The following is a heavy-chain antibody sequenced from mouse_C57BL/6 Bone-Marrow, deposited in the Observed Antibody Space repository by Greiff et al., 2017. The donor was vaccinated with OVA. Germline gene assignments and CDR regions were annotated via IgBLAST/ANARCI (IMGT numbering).Heavy chain of an antibody. V-gene: IGHV14-2*01. CDR1: GFNIKDYY. J-gene: IGHJ3*01. Sequence: EVKVVESGAELVKPGASVKLSCTASGFNIKDYYMHWVKQRTEQGLEWIGRTDPEDGETKYAPKFQGKATITADTSSNTAYLQLSSLTSEDTAVYYCARSKTTVVGDWFAYWGQGTLVTVSA. CDR2: TDPEDGET. D-gene: IGHD1-1*01. CDR3: ARSKTTVVGDWFAY.